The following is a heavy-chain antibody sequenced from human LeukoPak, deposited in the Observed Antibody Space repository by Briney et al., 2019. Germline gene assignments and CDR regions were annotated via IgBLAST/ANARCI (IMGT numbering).Heavy chain of an antibody. Sequence: PGGSLRLSCAASGFTFSNYWMTWVRQAPGRGLEWVADIKQDGSEKLYVNSVRGRFTISRDNAKMSLFLQMNSLRAEDTAVYYCERDNGVVHGVYYMDVWGKGTTVTVS. CDR3: ERDNGVVHGVYYMDV. CDR1: GFTFSNYW. CDR2: IKQDGSEK. V-gene: IGHV3-7*01. J-gene: IGHJ6*03. D-gene: IGHD3-3*01.